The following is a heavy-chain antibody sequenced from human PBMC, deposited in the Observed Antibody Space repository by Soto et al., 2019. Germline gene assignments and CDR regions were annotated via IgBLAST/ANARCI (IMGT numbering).Heavy chain of an antibody. V-gene: IGHV3-74*01. CDR2: INSDGSVS. D-gene: IGHD2-15*01. Sequence: EVKLVESGGGLVQPGGSLRLSCAASGFTFTNYWMYWVRQAPGKGLVWVSRINSDGSVSSYADSVKGRLTISRDNVKNTLYLQMNSLGAEDTAVYYCARGDCVGGTCYSLAGSFYYYMDVWGKGTTVTVFS. CDR1: GFTFTNYW. J-gene: IGHJ6*03. CDR3: ARGDCVGGTCYSLAGSFYYYMDV.